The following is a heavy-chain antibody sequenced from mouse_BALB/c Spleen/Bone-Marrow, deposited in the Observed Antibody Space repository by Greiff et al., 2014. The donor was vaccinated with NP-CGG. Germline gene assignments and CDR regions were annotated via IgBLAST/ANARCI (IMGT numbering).Heavy chain of an antibody. J-gene: IGHJ2*01. V-gene: IGHV5-9-2*01. CDR3: VRNYYGYDGYFDY. Sequence: EVQLVESGGGLVKPGGSLKLSCTASGFSFNSYGMSWVRQTPEKRLEWVATITNGGNYTYYPDSVKGRFTISRDNVKNNQYLQMRSLRSEDTALYYCVRNYYGYDGYFDYWGQGTTLTVSS. D-gene: IGHD2-2*01. CDR1: GFSFNSYG. CDR2: ITNGGNYT.